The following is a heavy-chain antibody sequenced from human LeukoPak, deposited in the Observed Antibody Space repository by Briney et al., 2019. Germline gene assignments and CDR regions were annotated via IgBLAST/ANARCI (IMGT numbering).Heavy chain of an antibody. Sequence: SETLSLTCTVSGGSNSSSNYYWGWIRQPPGKGLEWIGRIYYSGSTYYNPSLKSRVTISVDTSKNQFSLKLSSVTAADTAVYYCARAFSSITIIDLFDYWGQGTLVTVSS. CDR2: IYYSGST. V-gene: IGHV4-39*01. D-gene: IGHD3-3*01. J-gene: IGHJ4*02. CDR1: GGSNSSSNYY. CDR3: ARAFSSITIIDLFDY.